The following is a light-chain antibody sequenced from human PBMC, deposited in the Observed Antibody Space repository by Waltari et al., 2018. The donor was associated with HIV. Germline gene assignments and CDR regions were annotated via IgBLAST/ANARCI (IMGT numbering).Light chain of an antibody. CDR3: QQTNGSPLT. CDR2: GAS. J-gene: IGKJ2*01. Sequence: DIQMTQSPRYMSAFVGDRVTITCRASQGISTWLAWYQQKPGKVPQLLIHGASSLHSGVPSRFNGSGSGTQFSLTISSLQSEDFATYYCQQTNGSPLTFGGGTTLG. V-gene: IGKV1-12*01. CDR1: QGISTW.